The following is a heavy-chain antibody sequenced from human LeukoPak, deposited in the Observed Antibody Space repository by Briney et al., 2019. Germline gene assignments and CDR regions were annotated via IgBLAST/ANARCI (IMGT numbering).Heavy chain of an antibody. CDR2: ISHDGSNK. CDR1: GFTFSSYA. CDR3: ARDGRLGYYDSSGYRYYFDY. Sequence: PGGSLRLSCAASGFTFSSYAMHWVRQAPGKGLEWVAVISHDGSNKYYADSVKGRFTISRDNSKNTLYLQMNSLRAEDTAVYYCARDGRLGYYDSSGYRYYFDYWGQGTLVTVSS. D-gene: IGHD3-22*01. J-gene: IGHJ4*02. V-gene: IGHV3-30*04.